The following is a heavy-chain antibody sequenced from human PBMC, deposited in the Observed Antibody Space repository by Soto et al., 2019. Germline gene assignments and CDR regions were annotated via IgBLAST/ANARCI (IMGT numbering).Heavy chain of an antibody. CDR1: GYSFTSYW. V-gene: IGHV5-10-1*01. CDR2: IDPSDSYT. J-gene: IGHJ5*02. D-gene: IGHD3-10*01. Sequence: VQLVQSGAEVKKPGESLRISCKGSGYSFTSYWISWVRQMPGKGLEWMGRIDPSDSYTNYSPSFQGHVTISADKSLSTAYLQWSSLKASDTAMYFCARRHGSGSHIGHWGQGTLVTVSS. CDR3: ARRHGSGSHIGH.